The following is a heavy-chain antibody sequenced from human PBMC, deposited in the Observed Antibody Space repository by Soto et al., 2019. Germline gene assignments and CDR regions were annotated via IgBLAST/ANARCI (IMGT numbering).Heavy chain of an antibody. J-gene: IGHJ6*02. CDR1: GFTFTSYD. CDR2: ILHDGSAE. CDR3: ARSRDGYSFYFYYGMDG. D-gene: IGHD4-4*01. Sequence: GGSLRLSCAASGFTFTSYDMHWVRQSPGKGLEWMALILHDGSAEYYADSVKGRFTISRDNSRSTLYLQMNSLRAEDTAVYYCARSRDGYSFYFYYGMDGWGQGTTVTVSS. V-gene: IGHV3-30*03.